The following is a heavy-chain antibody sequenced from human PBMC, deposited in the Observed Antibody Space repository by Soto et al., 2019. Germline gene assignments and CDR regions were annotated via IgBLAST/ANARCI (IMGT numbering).Heavy chain of an antibody. CDR2: IYPGDSDT. J-gene: IGHJ4*02. CDR1: GYSFTSYW. Sequence: PGESLKISCKGSGYSFTSYWIGWVRQMPGKGLEWMGIIYPGDSDTRYSPSFQGQVTISADKSISTAYLQWSSLKASDTAMYYCASLAGGYEPTRYFDYWGQGTLVTVSS. CDR3: ASLAGGYEPTRYFDY. V-gene: IGHV5-51*01. D-gene: IGHD5-12*01.